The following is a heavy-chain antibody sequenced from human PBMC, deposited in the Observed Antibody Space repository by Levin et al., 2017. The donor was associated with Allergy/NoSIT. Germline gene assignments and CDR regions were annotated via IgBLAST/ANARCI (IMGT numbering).Heavy chain of an antibody. CDR2: VISDGSIT. Sequence: LTCAASGFTFSNYDMNWVRQAPGKGLVWVSRVISDGSITDYADSVKGRFTISRDNARNTLYLQMNSLRAEDTAVYHCARGGCSSTSCLDNWGQGILVTVSS. CDR3: ARGGCSSTSCLDN. D-gene: IGHD2-2*01. J-gene: IGHJ4*02. CDR1: GFTFSNYD. V-gene: IGHV3-74*01.